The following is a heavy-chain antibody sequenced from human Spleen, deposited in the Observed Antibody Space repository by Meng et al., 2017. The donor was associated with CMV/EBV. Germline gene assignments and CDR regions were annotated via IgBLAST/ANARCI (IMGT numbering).Heavy chain of an antibody. CDR3: ARVWFGAGNWFDP. D-gene: IGHD3-10*01. V-gene: IGHV1-69*04. J-gene: IGHJ5*02. Sequence: KASGGTFSSYAISWVRQAPGQGLEWMGRIIPILGIANYAQKFQGRVTMTRDTSISTAYMELSRLRSDDTAVYYCARVWFGAGNWFDPWGQGTLVTVSS. CDR2: IIPILGIA. CDR1: GGTFSSYA.